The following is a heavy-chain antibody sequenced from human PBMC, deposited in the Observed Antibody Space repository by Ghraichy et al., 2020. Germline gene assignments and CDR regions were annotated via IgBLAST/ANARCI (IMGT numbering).Heavy chain of an antibody. CDR3: AKDPGSSGYTDWYFDL. CDR2: ISGSGGST. CDR1: GFTFSSYA. Sequence: GESLNISCAASGFTFSSYAMSWVRQAPGKGLEWVSAISGSGGSTYYADSVKGRFTISRDNSKNTLYLQMNSLRAEDTAVYYCAKDPGSSGYTDWYFDLWGRGTLVTVSS. V-gene: IGHV3-23*01. J-gene: IGHJ2*01. D-gene: IGHD3-22*01.